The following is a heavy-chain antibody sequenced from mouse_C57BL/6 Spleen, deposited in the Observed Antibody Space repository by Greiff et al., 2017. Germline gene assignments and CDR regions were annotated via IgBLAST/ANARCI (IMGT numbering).Heavy chain of an antibody. V-gene: IGHV5-9-1*02. Sequence: EVKLVESGEGLVKPGGSLKLSCAASGFTFSSYAMSWVRQTPEKRLEWVAYISSGGDYIYYADTVKGRFTISRDNARNTLYLQMSSLKSEDTAMYYCTRWDYDAQFAYWGQGTLVTVSA. CDR1: GFTFSSYA. CDR3: TRWDYDAQFAY. D-gene: IGHD2-4*01. CDR2: ISSGGDYI. J-gene: IGHJ3*01.